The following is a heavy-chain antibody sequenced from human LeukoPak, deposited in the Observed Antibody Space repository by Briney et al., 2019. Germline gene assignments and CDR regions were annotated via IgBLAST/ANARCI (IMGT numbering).Heavy chain of an antibody. CDR3: AKDRYSSGWASYWYFDL. CDR1: GYTFSSYA. Sequence: GGALRLSCAASGYTFSSYAMSWVRQAPGKGLEWVSAISGSGGSTYYADSVKGRFTISRDNSKNTLYLQMNSLRAEDTAVYYCAKDRYSSGWASYWYFDLWGRGTLVTVSS. CDR2: ISGSGGST. D-gene: IGHD6-19*01. V-gene: IGHV3-23*01. J-gene: IGHJ2*01.